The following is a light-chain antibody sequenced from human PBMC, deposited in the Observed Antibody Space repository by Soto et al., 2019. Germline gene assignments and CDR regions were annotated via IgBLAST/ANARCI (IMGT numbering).Light chain of an antibody. CDR3: TSYTSSSTMV. J-gene: IGLJ3*02. Sequence: QSALTQPASVSGSPGQSITMSCTGTNSDVGGYNFVSWYQQHPDTAPKLIIYDVTNRPSGVSDRFCGSKSGNTASLTISGLQAEDEADYYCTSYTSSSTMVFVGGTKLTVL. CDR2: DVT. CDR1: NSDVGGYNF. V-gene: IGLV2-14*01.